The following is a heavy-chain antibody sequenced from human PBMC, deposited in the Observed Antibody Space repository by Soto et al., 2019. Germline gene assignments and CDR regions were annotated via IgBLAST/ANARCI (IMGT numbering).Heavy chain of an antibody. J-gene: IGHJ4*02. CDR2: IYPGDSDT. CDR1: GYSFTSYW. V-gene: IGHV5-51*01. CDR3: ARLSYYYGSGRIGYFDY. D-gene: IGHD3-10*01. Sequence: GESLKISCKGSGYSFTSYWIGWVRQMPGKSMEWMGIIYPGDSDTRYSPSFQGQVTISSDKSISTAYLQWSSLKASDTAMYYCARLSYYYGSGRIGYFDYWGQGSLVTVS.